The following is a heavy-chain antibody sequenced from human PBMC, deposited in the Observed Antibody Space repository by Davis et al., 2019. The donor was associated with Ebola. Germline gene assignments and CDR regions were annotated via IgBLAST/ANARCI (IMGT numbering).Heavy chain of an antibody. CDR2: INHRGST. D-gene: IGHD3-22*01. CDR3: ARRVGHYYDSGIDY. Sequence: SETLSLTCAVYGGPFSGYYWSWIRQPPGKGLEWIGEINHRGSTKYNPSLKSRVTISVDTSKNQFSLKLNSVTAADTAVYHCARRVGHYYDSGIDYWGRGTLVTVSS. V-gene: IGHV4-34*01. J-gene: IGHJ4*02. CDR1: GGPFSGYY.